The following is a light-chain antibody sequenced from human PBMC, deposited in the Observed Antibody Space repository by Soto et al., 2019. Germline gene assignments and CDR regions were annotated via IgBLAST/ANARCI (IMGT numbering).Light chain of an antibody. CDR3: GAWDGSLSVVL. J-gene: IGLJ2*01. Sequence: QSELTQPPSVSAAPGQKVTISCSGSSANIGSNYVSWYQHLPGTAPKLVIYDSDRRPSEIPDRFSGSKSGTSATLDITGLQTGDEADYYCGAWDGSLSVVLFGGGTQLTVL. CDR2: DSD. CDR1: SANIGSNY. V-gene: IGLV1-51*01.